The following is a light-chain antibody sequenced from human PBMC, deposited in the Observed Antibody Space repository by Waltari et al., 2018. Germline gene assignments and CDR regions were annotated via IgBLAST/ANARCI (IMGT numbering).Light chain of an antibody. CDR3: SSYAGSNNLL. CDR1: SSDVGGYNY. J-gene: IGLJ2*01. CDR2: EVN. Sequence: QSALTQPPSASGSPGQSVTISCTGTSSDVGGYNYVSWYQQHPGKAPKVMIYEVNKRPSGVPDRFSGSKSGNTASLTVSGFQAEDEADYYCSSYAGSNNLLFGGGTKLTVL. V-gene: IGLV2-8*01.